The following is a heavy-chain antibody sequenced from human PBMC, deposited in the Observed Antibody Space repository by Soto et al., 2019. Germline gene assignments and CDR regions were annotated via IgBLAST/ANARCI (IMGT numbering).Heavy chain of an antibody. D-gene: IGHD6-19*01. Sequence: SGGSLRLSCAASGFTFSSYGMHWVRQAPGKGLKWVAVISYDGSNKSYADSVKGRFTISRDNSKNTLYVQMNSMRAEDTAVHYCEKGGLSEQGLENFAYGGQGTLVPVS. CDR3: EKGGLSEQGLENFAY. V-gene: IGHV3-30*18. CDR1: GFTFSSYG. J-gene: IGHJ4*02. CDR2: ISYDGSNK.